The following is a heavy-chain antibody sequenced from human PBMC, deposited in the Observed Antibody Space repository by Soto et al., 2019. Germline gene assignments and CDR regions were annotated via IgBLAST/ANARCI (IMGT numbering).Heavy chain of an antibody. V-gene: IGHV3-74*01. CDR1: GFTFSAYW. D-gene: IGHD3-16*02. Sequence: EVQLVESGGGLVQPGGSLRLSCAASGFTFSAYWMHWVRQAPGKGLVWVSLINSDGSSTSYADSVKGRFTISRDNAKNTLYLQMNSLRGEDTAVYYCARDKGNDYVWGSYRAGEGHAFDIWGQGTMVTVSS. CDR2: INSDGSST. CDR3: ARDKGNDYVWGSYRAGEGHAFDI. J-gene: IGHJ3*02.